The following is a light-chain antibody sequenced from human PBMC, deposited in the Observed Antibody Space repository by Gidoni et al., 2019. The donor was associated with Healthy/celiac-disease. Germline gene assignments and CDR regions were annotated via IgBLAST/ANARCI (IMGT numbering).Light chain of an antibody. CDR1: QSVSSN. CDR2: GAS. J-gene: IGKJ2*01. Sequence: EIVMTQSPATLSVSPGERATLSCRARQSVSSNLAWYQQTPGQAPRLLIYGASTRATGIPARFSGSGSGTEFTLTISSLQSEDFAVYYCQHQGTFGQGTKLEIK. V-gene: IGKV3-15*01. CDR3: QHQGT.